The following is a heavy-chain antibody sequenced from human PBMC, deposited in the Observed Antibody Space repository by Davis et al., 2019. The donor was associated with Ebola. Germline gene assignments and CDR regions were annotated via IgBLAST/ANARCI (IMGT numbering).Heavy chain of an antibody. CDR3: AKDIGRFGYSSSSRFWGFDY. Sequence: MPSETLSLTCAVYGGSSSGYYWSWIRQPPGKGLEWIGYIYYSGSTNYNPSLKSRVTISVDTSKNQFSLKLSSVTAADTALYYCAKDIGRFGYSSSSRFWGFDYWGQGTLVTVSS. CDR2: IYYSGST. J-gene: IGHJ4*02. CDR1: GGSSSGYY. V-gene: IGHV4-59*12. D-gene: IGHD6-6*01.